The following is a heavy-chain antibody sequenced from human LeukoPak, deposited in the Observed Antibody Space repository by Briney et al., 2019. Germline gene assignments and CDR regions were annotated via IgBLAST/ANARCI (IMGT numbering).Heavy chain of an antibody. CDR3: ARDRGYSGYDPFDY. V-gene: IGHV1-69*06. CDR2: IIPIFGTA. J-gene: IGHJ4*02. D-gene: IGHD5-12*01. Sequence: WMGXIIPIFGTANYAQKFQGRVTITADKSTSTAYMELSSLRSEDTAVYYCARDRGYSGYDPFDYWGQGTLVTVSS.